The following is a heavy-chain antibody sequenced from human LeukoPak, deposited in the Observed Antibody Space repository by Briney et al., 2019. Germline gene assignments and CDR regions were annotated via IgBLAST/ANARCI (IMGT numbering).Heavy chain of an antibody. CDR1: GFTFSRYA. CDR2: IAYDGGKA. Sequence: PGRSLRLSCAASGFTFSRYAMHWVRQAPGEGLAWVAVIAYDGGKACYTDSVKGRFTIFRDNSKNTLYLQMNRLRPEDTAIYYCARDDSDVGMVATISREGDYFDSWGQGTLVTVSS. CDR3: ARDDSDVGMVATISREGDYFDS. J-gene: IGHJ4*02. D-gene: IGHD5-12*01. V-gene: IGHV3-30*04.